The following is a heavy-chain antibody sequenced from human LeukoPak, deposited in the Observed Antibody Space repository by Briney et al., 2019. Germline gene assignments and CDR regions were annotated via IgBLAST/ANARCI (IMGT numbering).Heavy chain of an antibody. CDR1: GASIRSYY. J-gene: IGHJ6*04. V-gene: IGHV4-59*01. Sequence: SETLSLTCTVSGASIRSYYWTWIRQTPGKGLEWIGYMYYSGTTKSNPSLKSRVTMSVDTSKNQFSLRLSSVTAADTAVYYCARWMGIESMTGRFNYYGMDVWGKGTTVTVSS. CDR3: ARWMGIESMTGRFNYYGMDV. CDR2: MYYSGTT. D-gene: IGHD1-20*01.